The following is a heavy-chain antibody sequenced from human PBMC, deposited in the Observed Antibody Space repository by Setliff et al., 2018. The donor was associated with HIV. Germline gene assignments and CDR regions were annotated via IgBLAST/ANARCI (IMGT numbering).Heavy chain of an antibody. CDR2: INVGKGNT. V-gene: IGHV1-3*01. CDR1: GYTFKTYG. CDR3: ARDFSGTYYGDIDY. D-gene: IGHD1-26*01. J-gene: IGHJ4*02. Sequence: ASVKVSCKASGYTFKTYGMHWVRQAPGQSLEWMAWINVGKGNTKYSQNFQGRLTVTGDTSASTVDMELSSLTHEDTAAYYCARDFSGTYYGDIDYWGQGTLVTVSS.